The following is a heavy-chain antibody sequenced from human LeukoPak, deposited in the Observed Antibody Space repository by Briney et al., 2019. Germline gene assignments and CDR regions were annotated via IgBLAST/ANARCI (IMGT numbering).Heavy chain of an antibody. J-gene: IGHJ3*02. Sequence: GGSLRLSRAASGFTFSSYSMNWVRQAPGKGLEWVSSISSSSSYIYYADSVKGRFTISRDNAKNSLYLQMNSLRAEDTAVYYCAREDDYGDRGDAFDIWGQGTMVTVSS. CDR3: AREDDYGDRGDAFDI. D-gene: IGHD4-17*01. CDR1: GFTFSSYS. CDR2: ISSSSSYI. V-gene: IGHV3-21*01.